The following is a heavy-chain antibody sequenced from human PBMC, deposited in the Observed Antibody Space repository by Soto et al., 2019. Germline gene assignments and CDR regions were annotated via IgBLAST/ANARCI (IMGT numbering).Heavy chain of an antibody. CDR3: ARDYSRSECMDF. D-gene: IGHD5-18*01. V-gene: IGHV1-2*04. CDR2: INPNSGAT. Sequence: GASVKVSCKASGYIFTDYYINWVRQSPGQGLEWMGWINPNSGATNYAQKFQGWVTMTRDTSISTAYMELSRLRSDDTAVYYCARDYSRSECMDFWGQGTTVTLSS. J-gene: IGHJ6*02. CDR1: GYIFTDYY.